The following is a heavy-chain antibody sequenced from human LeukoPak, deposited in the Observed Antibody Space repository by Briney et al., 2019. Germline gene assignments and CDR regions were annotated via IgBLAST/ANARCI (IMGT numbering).Heavy chain of an antibody. CDR2: ISAYNGNT. Sequence: GASVEVSYKASGYTFTSYGISWVRQAPGQGLEWMGWISAYNGNTNYAQKLQGRVTMTTDTSTSTAYMELRSLRSDDTAVYYCARDLSGSSPPNWFDPWGQGTLVTVSS. CDR3: ARDLSGSSPPNWFDP. J-gene: IGHJ5*02. CDR1: GYTFTSYG. V-gene: IGHV1-18*01. D-gene: IGHD6-13*01.